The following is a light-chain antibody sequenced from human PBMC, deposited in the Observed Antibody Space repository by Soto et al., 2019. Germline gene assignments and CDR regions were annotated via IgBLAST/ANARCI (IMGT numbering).Light chain of an antibody. CDR2: RND. J-gene: IGLJ3*02. CDR1: SSNIGTNY. Sequence: QAVVTQAPSASGTPGQRVTVSCSGSSSNIGTNYVYWYQQLPETAPSLLIYRNDQRPSGVPDRLSGSKSGTSASLAISGLRSEDEADYYCAAWDDSLSGWVFGGGTKVTVL. V-gene: IGLV1-47*01. CDR3: AAWDDSLSGWV.